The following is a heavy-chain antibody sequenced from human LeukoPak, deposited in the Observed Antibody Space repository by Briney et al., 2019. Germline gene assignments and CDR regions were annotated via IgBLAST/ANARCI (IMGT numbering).Heavy chain of an antibody. D-gene: IGHD3-3*01. CDR1: GYTFTSYD. V-gene: IGHV1-8*01. CDR3: ARSITIFGVVIIHYYYGMDV. J-gene: IGHJ6*02. Sequence: ASVKVSCKASGYTFTSYDINWVRQATGQGLEWMGWMNPNSGNTGYAQKFQGRVTMTRNTSISTAYMELSSLSSEDTAVYYCARSITIFGVVIIHYYYGMDVWGQGTTVTVSS. CDR2: MNPNSGNT.